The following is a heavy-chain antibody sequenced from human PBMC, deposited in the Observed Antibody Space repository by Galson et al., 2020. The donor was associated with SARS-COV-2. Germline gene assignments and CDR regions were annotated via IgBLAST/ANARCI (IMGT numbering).Heavy chain of an antibody. Sequence: SATSSLSCILSGVPVTSRSYFWAWLRQPPGQGLEWIGSSHDRGKIYYTPSLKTRVTISVDTSKNQFSLRLNSVTAADTAVYYCARQSIAIELWLEGGDWFDPWGQGTLVTVSS. CDR1: GVPVTSRSYF. D-gene: IGHD3-9*01. CDR3: ARQSIAIELWLEGGDWFDP. V-gene: IGHV4-39*01. J-gene: IGHJ5*02. CDR2: SHDRGKI.